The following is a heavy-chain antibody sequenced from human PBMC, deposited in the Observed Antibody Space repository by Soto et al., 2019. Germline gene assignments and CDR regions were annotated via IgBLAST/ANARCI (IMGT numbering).Heavy chain of an antibody. V-gene: IGHV1-69*04. CDR2: IIPILGRA. CDR1: GYTFTSYY. J-gene: IGHJ4*02. Sequence: SVKVSFKASGYTFTSYYMHFLRQAPGQGLEWMGRIIPILGRANYAQKFQGRVTITADKSTSTAYMELSSLRSEDTAVYYCARDAVRWPFDYWGQGTLVTVSS. D-gene: IGHD4-17*01. CDR3: ARDAVRWPFDY.